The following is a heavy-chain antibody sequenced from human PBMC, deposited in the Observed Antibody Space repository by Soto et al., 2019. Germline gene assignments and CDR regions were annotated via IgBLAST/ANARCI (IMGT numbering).Heavy chain of an antibody. V-gene: IGHV3-23*01. D-gene: IGHD2-8*01. Sequence: PGGSLRLSCAASGLTFSSYAMSWVRQAPGKGLEWVSAISGSGGSTYYADSVKGRFTISRDNSKNTLYLQMNSLRAEDTAVYYCAKDRKYCTNGVCYYGWFDPWGQGTLVTVSS. CDR1: GLTFSSYA. J-gene: IGHJ5*02. CDR2: ISGSGGST. CDR3: AKDRKYCTNGVCYYGWFDP.